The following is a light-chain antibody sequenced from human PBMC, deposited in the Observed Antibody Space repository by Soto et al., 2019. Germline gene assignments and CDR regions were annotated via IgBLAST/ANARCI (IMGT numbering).Light chain of an antibody. J-gene: IGLJ2*01. CDR3: QAWDSSTRVV. CDR1: KLGDKY. CDR2: QDS. Sequence: SYELTQPPSVSVSPGQTASITCSGDKLGDKYACWYQQKPGQSPVLVIYQDSKRRSGIPERFSGSNSGNTVTLTISETQAMDEADYYCQAWDSSTRVVFGGGTKLTVL. V-gene: IGLV3-1*01.